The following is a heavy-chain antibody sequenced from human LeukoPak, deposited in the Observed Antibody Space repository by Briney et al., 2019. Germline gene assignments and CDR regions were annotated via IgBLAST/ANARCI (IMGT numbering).Heavy chain of an antibody. CDR2: IYWNDDK. CDR3: AHSPGSDFWSGYYRRNWFDP. V-gene: IGHV2-5*01. Sequence: SGPTLLKPTQTLTLTFTFSGFSLSTSGVGVGWIRQPPGKALEWLSLIYWNDDKRYSPSLKSRLTITKDTSKNQLVLTMTNMAPVDTATYYCAHSPGSDFWSGYYRRNWFDPWGQGTLVTVSS. J-gene: IGHJ5*02. CDR1: GFSLSTSGVG. D-gene: IGHD3-3*01.